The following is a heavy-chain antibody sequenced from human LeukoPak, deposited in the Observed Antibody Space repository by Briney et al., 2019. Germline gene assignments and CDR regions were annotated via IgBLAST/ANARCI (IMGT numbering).Heavy chain of an antibody. J-gene: IGHJ5*02. D-gene: IGHD5-12*01. CDR2: ITGDGSTP. CDR3: ARVGFSGYDS. CDR1: GFVFSNYA. V-gene: IGHV3-64*01. Sequence: GGSLRLSCATSGFVFSNYAMNWVRQAPGKGLEYVSAITGDGSTPYYANSVKGRFTISRDNSRNTLYLQMGSLRSEDMAVYYCARVGFSGYDSWGRGTLVTVSS.